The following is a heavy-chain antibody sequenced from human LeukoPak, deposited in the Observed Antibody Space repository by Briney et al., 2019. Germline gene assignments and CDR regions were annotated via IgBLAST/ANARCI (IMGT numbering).Heavy chain of an antibody. Sequence: GGSLRLSCTASGFVFSSYAMNWVRQAPGKGLEWVPGISGSGGSTHYADSVKGRFTISRDNSKKTVYLQMNSLRGEDTAVYYCAKDYYSSGNYPLYFHYWGQGTLVTVSS. CDR2: ISGSGGST. D-gene: IGHD3-10*01. CDR3: AKDYYSSGNYPLYFHY. J-gene: IGHJ4*02. V-gene: IGHV3-23*01. CDR1: GFVFSSYA.